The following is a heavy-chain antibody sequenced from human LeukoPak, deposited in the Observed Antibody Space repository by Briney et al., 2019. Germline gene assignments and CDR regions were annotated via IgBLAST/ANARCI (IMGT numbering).Heavy chain of an antibody. CDR2: FDPEDGET. D-gene: IGHD3-10*01. V-gene: IGHV1-24*01. CDR3: ATDLGWSGSYYNRFDY. J-gene: IGHJ4*02. CDR1: GYTLTELS. Sequence: ASVKVSCKVSGYTLTELSMHWVRQAPGKGLEWMGGFDPEDGETIYAQKFQGRVTMTEDTSTDTAYMELSSLRSEDTAVYYCATDLGWSGSYYNRFDYWGQGTLVTVSS.